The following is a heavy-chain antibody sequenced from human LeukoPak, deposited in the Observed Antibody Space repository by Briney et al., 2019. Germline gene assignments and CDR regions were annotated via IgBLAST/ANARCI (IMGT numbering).Heavy chain of an antibody. Sequence: ASVKVSCKASGYTFTSYDINWVRQATGQGLEWMGWMNPNSGNTGYAQKFQGRVTITRNTSISTAYMELSSLRPEDTAVYYCARGRGTSGAIFDYWGQGTLVTVSS. V-gene: IGHV1-8*03. J-gene: IGHJ4*02. CDR3: ARGRGTSGAIFDY. CDR1: GYTFTSYD. D-gene: IGHD2-2*01. CDR2: MNPNSGNT.